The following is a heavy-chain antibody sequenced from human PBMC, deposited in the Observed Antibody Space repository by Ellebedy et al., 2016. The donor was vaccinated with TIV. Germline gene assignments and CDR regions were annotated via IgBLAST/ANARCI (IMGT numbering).Heavy chain of an antibody. CDR1: GYTFTSYA. V-gene: IGHV1-3*01. CDR3: ARLYDSSGYYLLPRSSYYYYGMDV. J-gene: IGHJ6*02. CDR2: INAGNGNT. Sequence: ASVKVSCXASGYTFTSYAMHWVRQAPGQRLEWMGWINAGNGNTKYSQKFQGRVTITRDTSASTAYMELSSLRSEDTAVYYCARLYDSSGYYLLPRSSYYYYGMDVWGQGTTVTVSS. D-gene: IGHD3-22*01.